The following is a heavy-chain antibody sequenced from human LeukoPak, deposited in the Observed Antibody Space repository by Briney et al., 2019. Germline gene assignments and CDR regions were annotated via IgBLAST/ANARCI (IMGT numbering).Heavy chain of an antibody. CDR2: IYYSGST. V-gene: IGHV4-39*07. CDR3: ARGSSGYYLYNWFDP. D-gene: IGHD3-22*01. J-gene: IGHJ5*02. CDR1: GGSISSGGYY. Sequence: SETLSLTCTVSGGSISSGGYYWSWIRQPPGKGLEWIGSIYYSGSTYYDPSLKSRVTISVDTSKNQFSLKLSSVTAADTAVYYCARGSSGYYLYNWFDPWGQGTLVTVSS.